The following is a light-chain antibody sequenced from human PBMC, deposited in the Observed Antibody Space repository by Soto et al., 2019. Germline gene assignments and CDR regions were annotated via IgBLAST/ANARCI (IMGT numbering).Light chain of an antibody. CDR1: GGDIGAYNY. CDR3: SSFTTTYFYV. CDR2: GVT. V-gene: IGLV2-14*01. Sequence: QSVLTQPASVSGSLGQSITLSCTGSGGDIGAYNYVSWYQQHPGKAPKLIIYGVTHRPSGVSSRFSASKSAYTASLTISALQAEDEADYYCSSFTTTYFYVFGPWTKGTV. J-gene: IGLJ1*01.